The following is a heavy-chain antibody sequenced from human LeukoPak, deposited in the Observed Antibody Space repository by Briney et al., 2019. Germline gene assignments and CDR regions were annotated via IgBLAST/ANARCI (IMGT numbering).Heavy chain of an antibody. CDR1: GGTFSSYA. CDR3: AREKTTMVRGVISPCDY. D-gene: IGHD3-10*01. CDR2: IIPILGIA. V-gene: IGHV1-69*04. J-gene: IGHJ4*02. Sequence: SVKVSCKASGGTFSSYAISWVRQAPGQGLEWMGRIIPILGIANYAQKFQGRVTITADKSTSTAYMELSSLRSEDTAVYYCAREKTTMVRGVISPCDYWGQGTLVTVSS.